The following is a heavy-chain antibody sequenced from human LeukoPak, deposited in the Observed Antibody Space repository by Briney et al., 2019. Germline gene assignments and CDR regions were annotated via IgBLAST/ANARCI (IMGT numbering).Heavy chain of an antibody. V-gene: IGHV3-30*18. J-gene: IGHJ4*02. Sequence: GGSLRLSCAASGFTFSSYGMHWVRQAPGKGLEWVAVISYDGSNKYYADSVKGRFTISRDNSKNTLYLQMNSLRAEDTAVYYCAKGLGDFGYWGQGTLVTVSS. D-gene: IGHD4-17*01. CDR3: AKGLGDFGY. CDR2: ISYDGSNK. CDR1: GFTFSSYG.